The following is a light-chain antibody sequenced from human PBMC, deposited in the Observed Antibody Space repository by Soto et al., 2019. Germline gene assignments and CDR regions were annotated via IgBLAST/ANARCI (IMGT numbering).Light chain of an antibody. Sequence: QSALTQPASVSGSPGQSITISCTGTSSDLGSYNLVSWYQQHPGKAPKLMIYEGSKRPSGVSNRISGSKSGNTASLTISGLQAEDEADYYCCSYASSSSFDVIFGGGTKLTVL. CDR3: CSYASSSSFDVI. CDR1: SSDLGSYNL. V-gene: IGLV2-23*03. CDR2: EGS. J-gene: IGLJ2*01.